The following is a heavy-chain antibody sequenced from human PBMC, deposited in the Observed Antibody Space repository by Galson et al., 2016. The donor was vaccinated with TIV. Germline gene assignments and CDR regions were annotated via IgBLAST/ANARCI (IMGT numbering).Heavy chain of an antibody. CDR3: ARGYGSDPDY. CDR2: INPNTGGT. V-gene: IGHV1-2*02. CDR1: GYTFSDYY. Sequence: SVKVSCKASGYTFSDYYVHWVRQAPGQGLEWMGWINPNTGGTIYAQKFQGRVTLTRDTTVTTVYMDLSGLRRDDTAVYYCARGYGSDPDYWGQGTLVTVSS. D-gene: IGHD3-10*01. J-gene: IGHJ4*02.